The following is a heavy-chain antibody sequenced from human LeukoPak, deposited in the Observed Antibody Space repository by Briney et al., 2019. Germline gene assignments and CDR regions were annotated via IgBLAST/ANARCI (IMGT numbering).Heavy chain of an antibody. CDR2: IYYSGST. V-gene: IGHV4-59*01. CDR1: GDSFSSNY. D-gene: IGHD5-24*01. Sequence: PSETLSLTCTVSGDSFSSNYWSWIRQPPGKGLEWIGDIYYSGSTNYNPSLKSRVTISVDTSKNQFSLNLSSVTAADTAVYYCAREMATQMGYYFDYWGQGTLVTVSS. CDR3: AREMATQMGYYFDY. J-gene: IGHJ4*02.